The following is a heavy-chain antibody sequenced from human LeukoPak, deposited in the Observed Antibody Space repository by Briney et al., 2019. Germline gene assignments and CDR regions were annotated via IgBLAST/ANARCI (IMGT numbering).Heavy chain of an antibody. D-gene: IGHD2-15*01. CDR2: IYYSGST. Sequence: SETLSLTCTVSGGSISSSSYYWGWIRQPPGKGLEWIGSIYYSGSTYYNPSLKSRVTISVDTSKNQFSLKLSSVTAADTAVYYCASQGVVPDWFDPWGQGTLVTVSS. V-gene: IGHV4-39*01. J-gene: IGHJ5*02. CDR3: ASQGVVPDWFDP. CDR1: GGSISSSSYY.